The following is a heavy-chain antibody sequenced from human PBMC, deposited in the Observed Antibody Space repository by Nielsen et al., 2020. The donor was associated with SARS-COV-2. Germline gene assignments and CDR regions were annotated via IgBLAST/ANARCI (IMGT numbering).Heavy chain of an antibody. CDR1: GFSISDSG. CDR2: IRSKSHSYET. Sequence: GESLKISCAASGFSISDSGMHWVRQASGRGLEWLGRIRSKSHSYETVYAVSVRDRFTISRDDSENTAYLQMNRLRTEDTAVYFCARVNPVSDSLFDALDIWGPRTMVTFSS. V-gene: IGHV3-73*01. J-gene: IGHJ3*02. CDR3: ARVNPVSDSLFDALDI. D-gene: IGHD5-18*01.